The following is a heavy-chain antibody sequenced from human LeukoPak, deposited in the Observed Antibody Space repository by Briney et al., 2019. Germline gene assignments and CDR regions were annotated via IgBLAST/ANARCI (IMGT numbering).Heavy chain of an antibody. CDR3: ARVSRPSGSYHYYFYSSMDV. Sequence: PSETLSLTCTVSGGSISSSDYYWGWIRQPPGKGLEWIGSIYYSVTTYYNPSLKSRVTISVDTSKNQFSLKLNSVTAADTAVYYCARVSRPSGSYHYYFYSSMDVWGKGTTVTISS. CDR2: IYYSVTT. J-gene: IGHJ6*03. CDR1: GGSISSSDYY. V-gene: IGHV4-39*07. D-gene: IGHD2-15*01.